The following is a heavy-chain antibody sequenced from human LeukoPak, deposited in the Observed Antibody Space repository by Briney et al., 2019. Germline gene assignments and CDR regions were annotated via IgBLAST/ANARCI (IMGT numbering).Heavy chain of an antibody. CDR1: GFTFSTYW. J-gene: IGHJ4*02. CDR2: IKQDGTET. D-gene: IGHD6-13*01. V-gene: IGHV3-7*01. CDR3: ARDRSIAAARTYFDY. Sequence: GGSLRLSCATSGFTFSTYWMSWVCQAPGKGLEWVANIKQDGTETNYVDSVKGRFTISRDNAKNSLYLLMNSLRAEDTAVYYCARDRSIAAARTYFDYWGQGTLVTVSS.